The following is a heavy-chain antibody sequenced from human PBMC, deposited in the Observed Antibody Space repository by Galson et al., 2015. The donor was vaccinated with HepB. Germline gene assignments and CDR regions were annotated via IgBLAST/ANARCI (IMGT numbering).Heavy chain of an antibody. V-gene: IGHV3-64D*06. CDR3: VKGSFSKATYYYDSSGYLQGGSFDY. CDR1: GFTFSSYA. J-gene: IGHJ4*02. CDR2: ISSNGGST. Sequence: SLRLSCAASGFTFSSYAMHWVRQAPGKGLEYVSAISSNGGSTYYADSVKGRFTISRDNSKNTLYLQMSSLRAEDTAVYYCVKGSFSKATYYYDSSGYLQGGSFDYWGQGTLVTVSS. D-gene: IGHD3-22*01.